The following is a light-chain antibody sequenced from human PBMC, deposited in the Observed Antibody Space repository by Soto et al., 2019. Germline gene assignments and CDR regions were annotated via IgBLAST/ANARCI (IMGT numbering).Light chain of an antibody. V-gene: IGLV2-14*01. CDR3: CSFTSTTDRV. Sequence: QSVLTQPASESGSPGQSITISCTGTSSDVGGYDFVSWYQHHPGKAPRLIIYQVTNRPSGVSDRFSGSKSGNTASLTISGLQAEDEADYYCCSFTSTTDRVFGGGTK. J-gene: IGLJ3*02. CDR2: QVT. CDR1: SSDVGGYDF.